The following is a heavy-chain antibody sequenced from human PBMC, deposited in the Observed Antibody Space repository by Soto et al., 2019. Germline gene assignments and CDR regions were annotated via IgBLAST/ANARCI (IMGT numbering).Heavy chain of an antibody. CDR3: AKGWGDY. D-gene: IGHD3-16*01. J-gene: IGHJ4*02. V-gene: IGHV3-23*01. Sequence: DVQLLESGGDLVQPGGSLRLSCAASGLTLYSYVMSWVRQAPGKGLEWVSGISGGSTYYSDSVKGRFTISRDNSKNTLFLQMHSLRAEDTAAYYCAKGWGDYWGQGTLVTVSS. CDR2: ISGGST. CDR1: GLTLYSYV.